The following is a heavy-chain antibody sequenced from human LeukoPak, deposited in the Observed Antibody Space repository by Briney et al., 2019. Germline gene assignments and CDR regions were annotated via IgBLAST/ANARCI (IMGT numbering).Heavy chain of an antibody. CDR1: GFTFSSYW. Sequence: PGGSLRLSCAASGFTFSSYWMSWVRQAPGKGLEWVANIKQDGSEKYYVDSVKGRFTISRDNTKNSLYLQMNSLRAEDTAVYYCARDLVPAAPMLDYWGQGTLVTVSS. J-gene: IGHJ4*02. CDR3: ARDLVPAAPMLDY. CDR2: IKQDGSEK. V-gene: IGHV3-7*01. D-gene: IGHD2-2*01.